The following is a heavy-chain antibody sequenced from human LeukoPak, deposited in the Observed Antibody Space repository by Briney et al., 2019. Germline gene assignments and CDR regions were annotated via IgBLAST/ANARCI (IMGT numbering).Heavy chain of an antibody. Sequence: SETLSLTCTVSGGSISSYYWSWIRQPPGKGLEWIGYIYYSGSTNYNASLESRVTISVDTPKNQFSLKLSSVTAADAAVYYCARQYSSSSHFDYWGQGALVTVSS. V-gene: IGHV4-59*08. D-gene: IGHD6-6*01. CDR3: ARQYSSSSHFDY. CDR1: GGSISSYY. J-gene: IGHJ4*02. CDR2: IYYSGST.